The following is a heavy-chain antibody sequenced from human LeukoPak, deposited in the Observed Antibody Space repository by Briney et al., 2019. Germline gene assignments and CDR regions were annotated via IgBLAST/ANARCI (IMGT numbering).Heavy chain of an antibody. CDR2: ISGSGGST. Sequence: GGSLRLSCAASGFTFSSYAMSWVRQAPGKRLEWVSAISGSGGSTYYADSVKGRFTISRDNSKNTLYLQMNSLRAEDTAVYYCAKTPAAGYCSGGSCYSGSYYYYGMDVWGQGTTVTVSS. CDR3: AKTPAAGYCSGGSCYSGSYYYYGMDV. CDR1: GFTFSSYA. V-gene: IGHV3-23*01. J-gene: IGHJ6*02. D-gene: IGHD2-15*01.